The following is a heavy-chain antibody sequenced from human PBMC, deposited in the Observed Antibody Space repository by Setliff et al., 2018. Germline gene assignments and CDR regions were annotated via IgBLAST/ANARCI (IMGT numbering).Heavy chain of an antibody. CDR2: IYTGGST. Sequence: SETLSLTCIVSGVSVSRHYWSWIRQPPGKTLEWIGYIYTGGSTTYNPSLKSRVTLSLDTSKDHLSLNLTSVTAADTAVYYCARDVWGAGTGWSDPWGLGILVTVSS. CDR1: GVSVSRHY. D-gene: IGHD1-1*01. J-gene: IGHJ5*02. CDR3: ARDVWGAGTGWSDP. V-gene: IGHV4-4*08.